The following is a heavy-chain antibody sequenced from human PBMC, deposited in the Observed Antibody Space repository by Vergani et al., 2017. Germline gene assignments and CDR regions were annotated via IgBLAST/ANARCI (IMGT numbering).Heavy chain of an antibody. Sequence: VQLVESGGGVVQPGRSLRLSCAASGFTFSSYGMNWVRQAPGKGLEWVSSISSSSSYIYYADSVKGRFTISRDNAKNSLYLQMNSLRAEDTAVYYCARAPLAMVRGVIHDWGQGTLVTVSS. CDR3: ARAPLAMVRGVIHD. CDR1: GFTFSSYG. V-gene: IGHV3-21*01. D-gene: IGHD3-10*01. CDR2: ISSSSSYI. J-gene: IGHJ4*02.